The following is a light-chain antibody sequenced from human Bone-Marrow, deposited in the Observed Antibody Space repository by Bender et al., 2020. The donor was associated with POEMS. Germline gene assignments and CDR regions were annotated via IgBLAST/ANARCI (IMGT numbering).Light chain of an antibody. J-gene: IGLJ2*01. Sequence: QSVLTQPPSASGTPGQRVTISCSGSSSNIGTNPVNWYQQLPGTAPKLLIYINNQRPSGVPDRFSGSKSGNTASLTISGLQAEDEGDYYCSSYSSSTTPVVFGGGTKLTVL. CDR3: SSYSSSTTPVV. V-gene: IGLV1-44*01. CDR2: INN. CDR1: SSNIGTNP.